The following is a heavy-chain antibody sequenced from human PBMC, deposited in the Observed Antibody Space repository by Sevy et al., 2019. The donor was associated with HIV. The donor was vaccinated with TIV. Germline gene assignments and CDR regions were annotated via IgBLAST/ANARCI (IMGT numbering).Heavy chain of an antibody. D-gene: IGHD6-19*01. Sequence: ASVKVSCKASGYTFTGYYMHWVRLAPGQGLEWMGWINPNSGGTNYAQKFQGWVTMTRDTSISTAYMELSRLRSDDTAVYYCARSRAVAGTFYYYYYMDVWGKGTTVTVSS. CDR3: ARSRAVAGTFYYYYYMDV. CDR1: GYTFTGYY. V-gene: IGHV1-2*04. J-gene: IGHJ6*03. CDR2: INPNSGGT.